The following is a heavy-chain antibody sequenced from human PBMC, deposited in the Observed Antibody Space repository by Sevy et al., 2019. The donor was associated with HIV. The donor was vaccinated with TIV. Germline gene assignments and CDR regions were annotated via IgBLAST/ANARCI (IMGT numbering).Heavy chain of an antibody. D-gene: IGHD6-19*01. J-gene: IGHJ3*02. CDR2: ISGSGGST. V-gene: IGHV3-23*01. Sequence: GGSLRLSCAASGFTFSSYAMSWVRQAPGKGLEWVSAISGSGGSTYYADSVKGRFTISRDNSKNTLYLQMNSLRAEDTVVYYCAKDAVTSIAVAGTDAFDIWGQGTMVTVSS. CDR3: AKDAVTSIAVAGTDAFDI. CDR1: GFTFSSYA.